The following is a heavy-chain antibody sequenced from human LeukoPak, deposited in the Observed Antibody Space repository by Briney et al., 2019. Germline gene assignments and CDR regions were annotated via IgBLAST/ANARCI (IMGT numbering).Heavy chain of an antibody. D-gene: IGHD5-18*01. J-gene: IGHJ4*02. CDR1: GFSFSSYT. CDR3: ARGLGYNYGTGQPDY. Sequence: GSLRLSCAASGFSFSSYTMNWVRQAPGKGLEWVSSISSSSNYIYYADSVKGRFTISRDSAKNSLYLQMNSLRAEDTAVYYCARGLGYNYGTGQPDYWGQGTLVTVSS. CDR2: ISSSSNYI. V-gene: IGHV3-21*06.